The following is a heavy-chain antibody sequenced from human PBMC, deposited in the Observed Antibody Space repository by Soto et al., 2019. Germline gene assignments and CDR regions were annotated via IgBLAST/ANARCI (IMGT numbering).Heavy chain of an antibody. D-gene: IGHD3-10*01. V-gene: IGHV4-39*01. CDR1: GCSISSRDYY. Sequence: QLQLQESGPGLVKPSEALSLTCTVSGCSISSRDYYWGWIRQPPGKGLEWIGSVYYSGKTYYRPSLKRRLTIPVDTSKSRFALKLNTVPCATAAVYYCASHSTSRYYSASGLDGMDCWGLGARVNVSS. CDR3: ASHSTSRYYSASGLDGMDC. CDR2: VYYSGKT. J-gene: IGHJ6*02.